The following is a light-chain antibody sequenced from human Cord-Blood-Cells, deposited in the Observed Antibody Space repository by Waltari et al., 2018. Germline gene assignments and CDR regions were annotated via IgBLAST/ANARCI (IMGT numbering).Light chain of an antibody. CDR3: QQYNNWPRWT. CDR1: QSVSRN. V-gene: IGKV3-15*01. CDR2: GAS. J-gene: IGKJ1*01. Sequence: EIVMTQSPATLSVSPGERATLSCRASQSVSRNLAWYQQKPGQAPRLLIYGASTRATGIPARFGGSGSGTEFTLTIRSLQSEDFAVYYCQQYNNWPRWTFGQGTKVEIK.